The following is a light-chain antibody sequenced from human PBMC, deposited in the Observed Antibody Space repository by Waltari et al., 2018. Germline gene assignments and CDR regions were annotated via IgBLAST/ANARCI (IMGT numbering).Light chain of an antibody. CDR1: ETISSY. Sequence: IQLTQSPSSLSASVGDRVTITCRANETISSYLAWYQQKPGKVPKLLIYAASSLESGVPSRFSGSGSGTEFTLTISSLQPEDCATYYCQQHNSHPLTFGGGTKVEIK. V-gene: IGKV1-17*03. CDR2: AAS. J-gene: IGKJ4*01. CDR3: QQHNSHPLT.